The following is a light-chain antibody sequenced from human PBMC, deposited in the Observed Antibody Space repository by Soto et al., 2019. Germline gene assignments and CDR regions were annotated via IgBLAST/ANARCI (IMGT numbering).Light chain of an antibody. CDR1: RSVNSNY. J-gene: IGKJ4*01. V-gene: IGKV3-20*01. CDR2: GAS. Sequence: IVLTQSPGTLSLSPGERATLSCRASRSVNSNYLAWYQQKPGQAPSLLTYGASSRATDVPDRFSASGSGTDFALTISRLEPEDVAVYYCQQYISSPLTFGGGTKVDIK. CDR3: QQYISSPLT.